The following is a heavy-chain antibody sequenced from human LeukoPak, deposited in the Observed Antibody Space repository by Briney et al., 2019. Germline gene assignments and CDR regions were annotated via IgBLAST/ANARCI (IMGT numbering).Heavy chain of an antibody. Sequence: PGRSLRLSCAASGFTFDDYAMHWVRQAPGKGLEWVSGISWNSGSIGYADSVKGRFTISRDNAKNSLYLQMNSLRAEDTALYYCARDRGGDPDAISYFDYWGQGTLVTVSS. J-gene: IGHJ4*02. D-gene: IGHD2-21*02. CDR1: GFTFDDYA. CDR3: ARDRGGDPDAISYFDY. CDR2: ISWNSGSI. V-gene: IGHV3-9*01.